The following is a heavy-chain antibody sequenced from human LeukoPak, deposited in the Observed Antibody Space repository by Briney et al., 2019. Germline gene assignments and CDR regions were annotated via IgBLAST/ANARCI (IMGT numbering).Heavy chain of an antibody. CDR1: GYTFTGYF. CDR3: AAALDLDYSMISDF. D-gene: IGHD4-11*01. V-gene: IGHV1-2*02. J-gene: IGHJ4*02. CDR2: INLNSGYT. Sequence: ASVKVSCKASGYTFTGYFMHWVRPAPGQGLQWLGWINLNSGYTNYARRFQGRVTMTRDTSITTAYMDLRGLRSDDTAVYYCAAALDLDYSMISDFWGQGTLVTVSS.